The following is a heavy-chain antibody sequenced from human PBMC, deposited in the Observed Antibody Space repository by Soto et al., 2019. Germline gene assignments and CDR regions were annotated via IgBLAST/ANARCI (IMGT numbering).Heavy chain of an antibody. V-gene: IGHV4-39*01. J-gene: IGHJ4*02. CDR3: ATLYVGFGELRFSPFDY. Sequence: SETLSLTCTVSGGSISSSSYYWGWIRQPPGKGLEWIGSIYYSGSTYYNPSLKSRVTISVDTSKNQFSLKLSSVTAADTAVYYCATLYVGFGELRFSPFDYWGQGTLVTVSS. CDR1: GGSISSSSYY. D-gene: IGHD3-10*01. CDR2: IYYSGST.